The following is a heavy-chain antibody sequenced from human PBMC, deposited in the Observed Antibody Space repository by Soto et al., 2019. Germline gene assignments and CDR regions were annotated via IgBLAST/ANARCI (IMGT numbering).Heavy chain of an antibody. CDR1: GGSLSDYF. V-gene: IGHV4-34*01. Sequence: PSDTLSLTCAVSGGSLSDYFWSWIRQPPGMALEWIGEINHLGSINYNPSLKSRVTMSVDTSKNQFSLTLNSVTAADTATYYCARGGISHWAYFYYMDVWDRGTTVTVSS. CDR2: INHLGSI. D-gene: IGHD2-21*01. CDR3: ARGGISHWAYFYYMDV. J-gene: IGHJ6*03.